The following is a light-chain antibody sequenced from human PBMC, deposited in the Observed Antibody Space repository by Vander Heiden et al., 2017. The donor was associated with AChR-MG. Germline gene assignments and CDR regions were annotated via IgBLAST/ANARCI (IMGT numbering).Light chain of an antibody. CDR3: SSYTGSNNFV. V-gene: IGLV2-8*01. CDR1: SSDVCGYNY. Sequence: QSALTQPPSAFGSPGQSVTISCTRTSSDVCGYNYVSWYQQHPGRAPKIMIYEVNKRPSGVPDRFSGSKSGNTASLTVSGLQAEDEADYYCSSYTGSNNFVFGTGTKVTVL. J-gene: IGLJ1*01. CDR2: EVN.